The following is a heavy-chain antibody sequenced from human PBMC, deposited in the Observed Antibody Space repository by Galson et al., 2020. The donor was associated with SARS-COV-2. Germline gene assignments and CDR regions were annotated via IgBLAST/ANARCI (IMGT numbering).Heavy chain of an antibody. V-gene: IGHV5-10-1*01. CDR1: GYSSTSYW. CDR3: ARLFSETYYYMDV. CDR2: IDPSDSYT. Sequence: HGESLKISCTGSGYSSTSYWISRVRQMPGKRLDWMGRIDPSDSYTNYSPSFQGHVTISADKSISTAYLQWSSLKASDTATYYCARLFSETYYYMDVWGKGTTVTVSS. J-gene: IGHJ6*03. D-gene: IGHD3-10*02.